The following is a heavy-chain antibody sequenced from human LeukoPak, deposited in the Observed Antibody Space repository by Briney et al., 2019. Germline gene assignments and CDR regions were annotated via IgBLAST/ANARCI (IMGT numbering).Heavy chain of an antibody. CDR3: ATETNGRHYDD. Sequence: GGSLRLSCTASGLTFSTSGFNWVRQPPGKGLEWVASIGPTGSDSYYADSIKGRFTISRDNANNFLYLQMNSLRAEYTAVYYCATETNGRHYDDWCQGTLLTVSS. V-gene: IGHV3-21*06. J-gene: IGHJ4*02. CDR2: IGPTGSDS. D-gene: IGHD1-14*01. CDR1: GLTFSTSG.